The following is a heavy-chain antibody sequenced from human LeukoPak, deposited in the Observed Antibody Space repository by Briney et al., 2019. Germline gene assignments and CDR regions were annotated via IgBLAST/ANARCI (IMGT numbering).Heavy chain of an antibody. CDR3: VGGKLWLSFDS. J-gene: IGHJ4*02. CDR1: GGSISSYY. D-gene: IGHD3-22*01. V-gene: IGHV4-59*03. CDR2: IYYNGNT. Sequence: SETLSLTCTVSGGSISSYYWSWIRQPPGKGLEWIGYIYYNGNTNYNPSLKSRVTISVDTSRNQFSLKLNSLTAADTAVYYCVGGKLWLSFDSWGQGTLVTVPS.